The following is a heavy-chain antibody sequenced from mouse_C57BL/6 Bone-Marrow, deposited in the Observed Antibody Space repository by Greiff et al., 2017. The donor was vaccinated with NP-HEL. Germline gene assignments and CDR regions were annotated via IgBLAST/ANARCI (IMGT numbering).Heavy chain of an antibody. J-gene: IGHJ1*03. CDR2: INYDGSST. Sequence: EVKVVESEGGLVQPGSSMKLSCTASGFTFSDYYMAWVRQVPEKGLEWVANINYDGSSTYYLDSLKSRFIISRDNAKNILYLQMSSLKSEDTATYYCARGQSNYVGYFDVWGTGTTVTVSS. CDR3: ARGQSNYVGYFDV. CDR1: GFTFSDYY. V-gene: IGHV5-16*01. D-gene: IGHD2-5*01.